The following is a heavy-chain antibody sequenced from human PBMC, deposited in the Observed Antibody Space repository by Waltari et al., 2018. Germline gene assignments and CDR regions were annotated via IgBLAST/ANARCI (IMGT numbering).Heavy chain of an antibody. CDR2: IHYSGST. J-gene: IGHJ4*02. CDR1: GGSISSYY. V-gene: IGHV4-59*01. CDR3: ARAPGVRVGFDF. D-gene: IGHD3-22*01. Sequence: QVQLQESGPGLVKPSETLSLTCTVSGGSISSYYWSWIRQPPGKGLEWIGYIHYSGSTNYNPSLKSRVTMSIDTSKNQFSLELSSVTAVDTAVYYCARAPGVRVGFDFWGQGTLVTVSS.